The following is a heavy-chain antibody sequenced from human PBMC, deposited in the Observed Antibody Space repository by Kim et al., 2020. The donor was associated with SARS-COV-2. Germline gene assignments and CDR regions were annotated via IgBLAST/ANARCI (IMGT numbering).Heavy chain of an antibody. D-gene: IGHD3-9*01. V-gene: IGHV3-49*04. CDR3: TREIRYFDWLFRSDYYYYGMDV. Sequence: GGSLRLSCTASGFTFGDYAMSCVRQAPGKGLEWVGFIRSKAYGGTTEYAASVKGRFTISRDDSKSIAYLQMNSLKTEDTAVYYCTREIRYFDWLFRSDYYYYGMDVWGQGTTVTVSS. J-gene: IGHJ6*02. CDR2: IRSKAYGGTT. CDR1: GFTFGDYA.